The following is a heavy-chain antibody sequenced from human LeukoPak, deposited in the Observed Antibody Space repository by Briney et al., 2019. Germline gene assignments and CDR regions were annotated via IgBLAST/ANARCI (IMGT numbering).Heavy chain of an antibody. J-gene: IGHJ4*02. CDR2: ISSGSTTI. V-gene: IGHV3-11*04. CDR1: GFTFSDYY. CDR3: AREVYYYDSSGFYYSGGFGY. D-gene: IGHD3-22*01. Sequence: GGSLRLSCAASGFTFSDYYMSWIRQAPGKGLEWVSYISSGSTTIYYADSVKGRFTISRDNAKNSLYLQMNSLRAEDTAVYYCAREVYYYDSSGFYYSGGFGYWGQGTLLTVSS.